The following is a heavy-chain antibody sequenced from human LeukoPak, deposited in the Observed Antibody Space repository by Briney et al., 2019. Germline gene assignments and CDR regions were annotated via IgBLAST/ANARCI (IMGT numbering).Heavy chain of an antibody. CDR1: GGSFGTYY. CDR3: VRGGSKAAATFDY. Sequence: PSETLSLTCTVSGGSFGTYYWSWIRQPPGKGLEWIGHIHTSGNSNYNPSLKSRVTMSVDTSNNQFSLRMSSVTAADTAIYYCVRGGSKAAATFDYWGQGTLVTVFS. J-gene: IGHJ4*02. CDR2: IHTSGNS. V-gene: IGHV4-4*07. D-gene: IGHD2-15*01.